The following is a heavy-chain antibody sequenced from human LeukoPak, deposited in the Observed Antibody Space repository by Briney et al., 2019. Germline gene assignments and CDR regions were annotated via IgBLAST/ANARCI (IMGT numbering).Heavy chain of an antibody. J-gene: IGHJ6*02. CDR1: GDYIRSGDAY. Sequence: PSETLSLTCSVSGDYIRSGDAYWGWIRQSPLKGVEWIASIFYFGRPPYNPSLNSRRVTMSVDTAKNQFSLKLTSVTAADTAVYYCARIPFTKRAMDVWGQGTTVTVSS. D-gene: IGHD3-16*01. V-gene: IGHV4-39*01. CDR3: ARIPFTKRAMDV. CDR2: IFYFGRP.